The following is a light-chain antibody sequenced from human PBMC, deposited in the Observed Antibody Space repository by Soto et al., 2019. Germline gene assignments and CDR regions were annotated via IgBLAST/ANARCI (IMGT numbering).Light chain of an antibody. Sequence: QSALTQPPSASGSPGQSVTISCTGTSSDIGDYDYVSWYQHHPVKAPKLMIFEVGKRPTGVTDRFSGSKSGNTASLTVSGLQTEDEAAYYCSSYAGSSNYVFGTGTKLTVL. J-gene: IGLJ1*01. CDR3: SSYAGSSNYV. CDR2: EVG. CDR1: SSDIGDYDY. V-gene: IGLV2-8*01.